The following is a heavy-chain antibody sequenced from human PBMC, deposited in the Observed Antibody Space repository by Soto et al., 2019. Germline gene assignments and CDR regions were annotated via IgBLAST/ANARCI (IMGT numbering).Heavy chain of an antibody. CDR1: GGSFSGYF. J-gene: IGHJ4*02. D-gene: IGHD3-3*02. CDR2: INHSGST. V-gene: IGHV4-34*01. CDR3: ARATLILAGRPNDY. Sequence: PSETLSLTCAVYGGSFSGYFWNWIRQPPGKGLEWIGEINHSGSTNYNPSLKSRVTIPVDTSKNQFSLKLSSVTAADTAVYYCARATLILAGRPNDYWGQGNLVTVSS.